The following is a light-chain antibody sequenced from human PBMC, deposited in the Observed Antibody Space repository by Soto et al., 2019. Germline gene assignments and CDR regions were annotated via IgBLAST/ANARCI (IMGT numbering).Light chain of an antibody. CDR3: QQSYTTPRT. Sequence: DIQMTQSPSSLSASVGDRVTITCRASQTISSYLNWYQQKPGNAPKLLIYAASILQSGVPLRFSGSGSGTDFTLTISSLQPEDFATYYCQQSYTTPRTFGQGTKVDIK. J-gene: IGKJ1*01. CDR1: QTISSY. V-gene: IGKV1-39*01. CDR2: AAS.